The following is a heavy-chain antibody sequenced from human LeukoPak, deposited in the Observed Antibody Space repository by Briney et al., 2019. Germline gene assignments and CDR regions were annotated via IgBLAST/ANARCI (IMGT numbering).Heavy chain of an antibody. V-gene: IGHV3-66*01. CDR3: ARDNFTTTVTPSWIWYFDL. CDR1: GFTVSSNY. Sequence: PGGSLRLSCAASGFTVSSNYMSWVRQAPGKGLEWVSVIYSGGSTYYADSVKGRFTISRDNSKNTLYLQMNSLRAEDTAVYYCARDNFTTTVTPSWIWYFDLWGRGTLVTVSS. D-gene: IGHD4-17*01. CDR2: IYSGGST. J-gene: IGHJ2*01.